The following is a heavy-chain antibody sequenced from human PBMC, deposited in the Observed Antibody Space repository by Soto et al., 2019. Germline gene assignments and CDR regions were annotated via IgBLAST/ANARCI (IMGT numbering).Heavy chain of an antibody. CDR1: GFTFKDCA. V-gene: IGHV3-23*01. D-gene: IGHD2-21*02. Sequence: GGSLRLSCSTSGFTFKDCAISWVRQAPGKGLEWDSGISGSGDATYYTDSVEGRFTNSKDFSKITVSLQMTGLRVDDTAVYYCARTRTAFYRYYFDPWGQGALVTVSS. J-gene: IGHJ4*02. CDR3: ARTRTAFYRYYFDP. CDR2: ISGSGDAT.